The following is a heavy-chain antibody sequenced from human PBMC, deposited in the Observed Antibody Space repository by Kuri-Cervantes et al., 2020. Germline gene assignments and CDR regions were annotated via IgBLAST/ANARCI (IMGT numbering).Heavy chain of an antibody. J-gene: IGHJ4*02. D-gene: IGHD3-10*02. Sequence: SGPTLVKPTQTLTLTCTFSGFSLSTSGVGVGWIRQPPGKGLEWAGTVYPSGTTYYNPSLNSRITISIDTSKNQFSLKLDSVTAADTAFYYCARLDAWGKYVLESWGRGILVTVSS. V-gene: IGHV4-39*01. CDR3: ARLDAWGKYVLES. CDR1: GFSLSTSGVG. CDR2: VYPSGTT.